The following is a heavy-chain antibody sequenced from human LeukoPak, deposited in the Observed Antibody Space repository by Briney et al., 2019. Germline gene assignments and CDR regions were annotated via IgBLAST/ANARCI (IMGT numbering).Heavy chain of an antibody. CDR1: GFTFSSYS. CDR3: ARAYCSSTSCPFQH. D-gene: IGHD2-2*01. V-gene: IGHV3-21*01. CDR2: ISSSSSYI. J-gene: IGHJ1*01. Sequence: GGSLRLSCAASGFTFSSYSMSWVRQAPGKGLEWVSSISSSSSYIYYADSVKGRFTISRDNAKNSLYLQMNSLRAEDTAVYYCARAYCSSTSCPFQHWGQGTLVTVSS.